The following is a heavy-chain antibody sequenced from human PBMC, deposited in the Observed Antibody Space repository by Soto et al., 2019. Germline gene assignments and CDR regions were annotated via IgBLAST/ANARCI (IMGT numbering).Heavy chain of an antibody. V-gene: IGHV4-34*01. Sequence: SETLSLTCAVYGGSFSCYYWSWIRQPPGKGLEWIGEINHSGSTNYNPSLKSRVTISVDTSKNQSSLKLSSVTAADTAVYYCARGLSTMIVVVITGYYFDYWGQGTLVTVSS. CDR1: GGSFSCYY. J-gene: IGHJ4*02. CDR2: INHSGST. D-gene: IGHD3-22*01. CDR3: ARGLSTMIVVVITGYYFDY.